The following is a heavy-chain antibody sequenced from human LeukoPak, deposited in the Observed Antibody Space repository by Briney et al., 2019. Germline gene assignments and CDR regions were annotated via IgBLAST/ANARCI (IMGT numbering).Heavy chain of an antibody. V-gene: IGHV4-59*01. D-gene: IGHD3-3*01. CDR2: IYYSGST. CDR1: GGSISSYY. J-gene: IGHJ4*02. CDR3: ARLAGDYDFWSGYRGGYFDY. Sequence: PSETLPLTCTVSGGSISSYYWSWIRQPPGKGLEWIGYIYYSGSTNYNPSLKSRVTISVDTSKNQFSLKLSSVTAADTAVYYCARLAGDYDFWSGYRGGYFDYWGQGTLVTVSS.